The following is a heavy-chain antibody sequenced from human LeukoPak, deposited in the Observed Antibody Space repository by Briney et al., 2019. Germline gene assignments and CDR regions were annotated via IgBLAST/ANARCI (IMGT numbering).Heavy chain of an antibody. CDR2: IYYSGST. D-gene: IGHD3-9*01. V-gene: IGHV4-59*01. J-gene: IGHJ4*02. CDR3: ARTSGGRYFDWLL. CDR1: GGSISSYY. Sequence: SETLSLNCTVSGGSISSYYWSWIRQPPGKGLEWIGYIYYSGSTNYNPSLKSRVTISVDTSKNQFSLKLSSLTAADTAVYYCARTSGGRYFDWLLWGQGTLVTVSS.